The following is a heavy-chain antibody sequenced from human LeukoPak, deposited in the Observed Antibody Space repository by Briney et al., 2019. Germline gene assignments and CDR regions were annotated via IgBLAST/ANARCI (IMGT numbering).Heavy chain of an antibody. J-gene: IGHJ5*02. CDR1: GFTVSSNY. Sequence: GGSLRLSCAVSGFTVSSNYMSWVRQAPGKGLEWVSVIYSGGNTCYVDSVKGRFTISRDNSKNTLYLQMNSLRAEDTAMYYCASRAYDSSITWGQGTLVTVSS. CDR3: ASRAYDSSIT. CDR2: IYSGGNT. D-gene: IGHD3-22*01. V-gene: IGHV3-66*01.